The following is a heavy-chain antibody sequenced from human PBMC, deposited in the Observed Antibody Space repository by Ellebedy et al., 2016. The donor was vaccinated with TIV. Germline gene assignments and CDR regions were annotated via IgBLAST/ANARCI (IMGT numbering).Heavy chain of an antibody. CDR1: GFTFSSYG. V-gene: IGHV3-33*06. D-gene: IGHD2-15*01. J-gene: IGHJ4*02. CDR2: IWYDGSNK. CDR3: AKVLGVVVAATENDY. Sequence: PGGSLRLSCAASGFTFSSYGMHWVRQAPGKGLEWVAVIWYDGSNKYYADSVKGRFTISRDNSKNTLYLQMNSLRAEDTAVYYCAKVLGVVVAATENDYWGQGTLVTVSS.